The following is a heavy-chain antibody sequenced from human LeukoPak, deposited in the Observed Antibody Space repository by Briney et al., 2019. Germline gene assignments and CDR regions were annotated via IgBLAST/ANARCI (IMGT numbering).Heavy chain of an antibody. Sequence: GGSLRLSCVASGFTSGSFAMSWVRQAPGKGLEWVSIVAGRTTSTFYADSVKGRFTISRDNSNNTLYLQMNSLRAEDTAVYYCAKLTTSWGQGTLVTVSS. D-gene: IGHD4-11*01. CDR1: GFTSGSFA. V-gene: IGHV3-23*01. CDR2: VAGRTTST. CDR3: AKLTTS. J-gene: IGHJ4*02.